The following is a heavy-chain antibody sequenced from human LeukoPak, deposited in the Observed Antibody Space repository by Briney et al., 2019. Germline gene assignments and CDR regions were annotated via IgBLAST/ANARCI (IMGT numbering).Heavy chain of an antibody. Sequence: SQTLSLTCAISGDSVSSNSAAWNWIRQSPSRGLEWLGRTYYRSKWYNDYAVSVKSRITINPDTSKNQFSLQLNSVTPEDTAVYYCARDWGYCSSTSCYPYNWFDPWGQGTLVTVSS. V-gene: IGHV6-1*01. CDR3: ARDWGYCSSTSCYPYNWFDP. CDR2: TYYRSKWYN. D-gene: IGHD2-2*01. CDR1: GDSVSSNSAA. J-gene: IGHJ5*02.